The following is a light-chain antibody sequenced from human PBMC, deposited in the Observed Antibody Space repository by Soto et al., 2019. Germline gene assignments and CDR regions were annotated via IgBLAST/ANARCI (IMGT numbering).Light chain of an antibody. CDR3: QQYNNWPQT. Sequence: EIVLTQSPGTLSLSPGERATLSCRASQSVSNYLARYQQKPGQAPRLLIYGASTRATGIPARFSGSGSGTEFTLTISSLQSEDFAVYYCQQYNNWPQTXGQGTKV. CDR2: GAS. V-gene: IGKV3-15*01. J-gene: IGKJ1*01. CDR1: QSVSNY.